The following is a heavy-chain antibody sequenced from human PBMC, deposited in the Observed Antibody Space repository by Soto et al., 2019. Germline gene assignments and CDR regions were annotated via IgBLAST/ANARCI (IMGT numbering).Heavy chain of an antibody. D-gene: IGHD6-13*01. CDR1: GFTFSSYG. J-gene: IGHJ6*02. CDR2: IWYDGSNK. CDR3: ARDLEQQLDPSMVRSWNGYYYSCCMDV. V-gene: IGHV3-33*01. Sequence: GGSLRLSCAAPGFTFSSYGMHWVRQAPGKGLEWVAVIWYDGSNKYHADSVKGRFTISRDNSKNTLYLQMNSLRAEDTAVYYCARDLEQQLDPSMVRSWNGYYYSCCMDVWGQGTTVTGSS.